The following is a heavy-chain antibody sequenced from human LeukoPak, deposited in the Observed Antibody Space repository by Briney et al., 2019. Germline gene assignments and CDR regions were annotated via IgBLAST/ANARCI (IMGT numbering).Heavy chain of an antibody. Sequence: GGSLRLSCAASGFTFSKSAMTWVRQAPGKGLEWVSGIADNGATYYADSVKGRFTISRDNSKNTLYLQMNSLRAEDTAVYYCAKDWLYGSGSYNYWGQGTLVTVSS. CDR2: IADNGAT. CDR1: GFTFSKSA. D-gene: IGHD3-10*01. V-gene: IGHV3-23*01. CDR3: AKDWLYGSGSYNY. J-gene: IGHJ4*02.